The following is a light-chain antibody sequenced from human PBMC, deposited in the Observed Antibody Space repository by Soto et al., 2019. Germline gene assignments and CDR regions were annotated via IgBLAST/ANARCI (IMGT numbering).Light chain of an antibody. CDR3: LQDYSYPRT. CDR1: RAIRKV. CDR2: PTS. Sequence: IQLTHSPPSLFASLGDRLTFTSRQGRAIRKVLGWYQQKPGKAPRLLIFPTSTLHSGVPSRFSGSGFGTDFTLTISSLQPEDVATYYCLQDYSYPRTFGPGTKVDLK. V-gene: IGKV1-6*01. J-gene: IGKJ3*01.